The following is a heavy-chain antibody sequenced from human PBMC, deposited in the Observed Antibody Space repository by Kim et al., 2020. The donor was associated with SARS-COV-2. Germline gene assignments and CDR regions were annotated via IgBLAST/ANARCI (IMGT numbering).Heavy chain of an antibody. J-gene: IGHJ4*02. Sequence: ASVKVSCKASGYTFTSYAMNWVRQAPEQGLEWMGWINTNTGNPTYAQGFTGRFVFSLDTSVSTAYLQISSLKAEYTAVYYCARSPIVVVPAARFVVLSSFDYWGQGTLVTVSS. D-gene: IGHD2-2*01. V-gene: IGHV7-4-1*02. CDR3: ARSPIVVVPAARFVVLSSFDY. CDR1: GYTFTSYA. CDR2: INTNTGNP.